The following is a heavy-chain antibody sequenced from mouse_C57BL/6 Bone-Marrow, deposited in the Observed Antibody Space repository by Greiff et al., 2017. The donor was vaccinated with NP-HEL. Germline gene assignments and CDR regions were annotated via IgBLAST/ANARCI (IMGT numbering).Heavy chain of an antibody. D-gene: IGHD3-2*02. CDR2: IYPGDGDT. CDR3: ARSRDSSGYEYFDV. V-gene: IGHV1-82*01. Sequence: VQLQQSGPELVKPGASVKISCKASGYAFSSSWMNWVKQRPGKGLEWIGRIYPGDGDTNYNGKFKGKATLTADKSSSTAYMQLSSLTSEDSAVYFCARSRDSSGYEYFDVWGTGTTVTVSS. J-gene: IGHJ1*03. CDR1: GYAFSSSW.